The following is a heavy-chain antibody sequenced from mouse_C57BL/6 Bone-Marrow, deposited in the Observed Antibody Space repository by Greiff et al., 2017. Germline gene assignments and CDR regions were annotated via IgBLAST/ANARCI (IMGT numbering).Heavy chain of an antibody. CDR2: IYPGDGDT. V-gene: IGHV1-82*01. CDR1: GYAFSSSW. D-gene: IGHD1-1*01. CDR3: ARGTTVDY. Sequence: QVQLQQSGPELVKPGASVKISCKASGYAFSSSWMNWVKQRPGKGLEWIGRIYPGDGDTNYNGKFKGKATLTADKSSSTAYMQLSSLTSEDSAVYFCARGTTVDYWGQGTTLTVSS. J-gene: IGHJ2*01.